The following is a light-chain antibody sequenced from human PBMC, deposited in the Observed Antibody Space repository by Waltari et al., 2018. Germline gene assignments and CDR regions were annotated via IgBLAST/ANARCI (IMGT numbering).Light chain of an antibody. CDR2: DAS. J-gene: IGKJ1*01. V-gene: IGKV3-20*01. CDR1: LIVRKY. Sequence: SCRASLIVRKYLPVYQQRPCQAPRLLIYDASTRATGIPDRFSGSGFGTDFSLTISRLEPEDFAVYYCQKYESLPATFGQGTKVEIK. CDR3: QKYESLPAT.